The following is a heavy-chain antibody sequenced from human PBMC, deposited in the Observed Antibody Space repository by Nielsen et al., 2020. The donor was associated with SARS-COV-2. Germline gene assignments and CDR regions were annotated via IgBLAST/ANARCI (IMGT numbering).Heavy chain of an antibody. J-gene: IGHJ4*02. CDR1: GFTFDDYA. D-gene: IGHD5-24*01. V-gene: IGHV3-9*01. Sequence: SLKISCAASGFTFDDYAMHWVRQAPGKGLEWVSGISWNSGSIGYADSVKGRFTISRDNAKNSLYLQMNSLRAEDTALYYCARSAADGYSDYWGQGTLVTVSS. CDR3: ARSAADGYSDY. CDR2: ISWNSGSI.